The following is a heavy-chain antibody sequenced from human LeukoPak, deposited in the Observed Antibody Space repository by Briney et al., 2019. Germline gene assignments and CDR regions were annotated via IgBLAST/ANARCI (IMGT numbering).Heavy chain of an antibody. CDR3: GRHPPGGGYFDY. Sequence: SETLSLTCTVSGGSVNNYYWSWIRQPPGKGLEWIGYISYTGSTNYNPSLRSRVTISLDTSKNQISLRLSSVTAADTAVYYCGRHPPGGGYFDYWGQGALATVSS. CDR1: GGSVNNYY. CDR2: ISYTGST. D-gene: IGHD3-16*01. J-gene: IGHJ4*02. V-gene: IGHV4-59*08.